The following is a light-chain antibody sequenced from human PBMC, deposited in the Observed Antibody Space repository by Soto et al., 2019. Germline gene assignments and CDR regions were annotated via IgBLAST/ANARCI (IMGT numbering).Light chain of an antibody. CDR3: ALFMGNGISV. J-gene: IGLJ1*01. Sequence: QAVVTQESSCSVSPGGTVTLTCGLISGSVSTATKPNWYQQTPGQAPRNLIYSTSTRSSGVPDRFSGSILGNEAALTITGAQADDESDYYCALFMGNGISVFGTGTKVTVL. V-gene: IGLV8-61*01. CDR2: STS. CDR1: SGSVSTATK.